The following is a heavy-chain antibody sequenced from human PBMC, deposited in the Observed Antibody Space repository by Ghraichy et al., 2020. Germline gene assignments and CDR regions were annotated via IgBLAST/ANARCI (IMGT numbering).Heavy chain of an antibody. CDR2: ISYDGSNK. CDR1: GFTFSSYG. Sequence: GGSLRLSCAASGFTFSSYGMHWVRQAPGKGLEWVAVISYDGSNKYYADSVKGRYTISRDNSKNTLYLQMNSLRAEDTAVYYCAKVFDYSSGWWQPRAYYYGMDVWGQGTTVTVSS. D-gene: IGHD6-19*01. V-gene: IGHV3-30*18. CDR3: AKVFDYSSGWWQPRAYYYGMDV. J-gene: IGHJ6*02.